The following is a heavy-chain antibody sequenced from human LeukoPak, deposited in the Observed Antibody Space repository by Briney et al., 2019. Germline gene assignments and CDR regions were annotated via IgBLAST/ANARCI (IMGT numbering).Heavy chain of an antibody. CDR1: GFTFSSYS. V-gene: IGHV3-48*01. J-gene: IGHJ4*02. Sequence: GGSLRLSCAASGFTFSSYSMNWVRQAPGKGLEWVSYISSSSSTIYYADSVKGRFTISRDNAKNSLYLQMNSLRAEDTAVYYCAKGSGWYPTSFDYWGQGTLVTVSS. CDR2: ISSSSSTI. CDR3: AKGSGWYPTSFDY. D-gene: IGHD6-19*01.